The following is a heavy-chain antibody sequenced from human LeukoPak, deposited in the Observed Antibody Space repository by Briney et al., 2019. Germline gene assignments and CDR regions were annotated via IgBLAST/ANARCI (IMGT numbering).Heavy chain of an antibody. Sequence: ASVKVSCKASGYTFTGYYMHWVRQAPGQGLEWMGWINPNSGGTNYAQKFRGRVTMTRDTSISTAYMELSRLRSDDTAVYYCARGYCSSTSCYAGNYGMDVWGQGTTVTVSS. CDR3: ARGYCSSTSCYAGNYGMDV. V-gene: IGHV1-2*02. J-gene: IGHJ6*02. CDR1: GYTFTGYY. D-gene: IGHD2-2*01. CDR2: INPNSGGT.